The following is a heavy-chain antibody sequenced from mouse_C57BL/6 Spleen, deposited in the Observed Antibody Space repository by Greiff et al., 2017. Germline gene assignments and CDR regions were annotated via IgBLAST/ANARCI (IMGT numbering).Heavy chain of an antibody. D-gene: IGHD1-1*01. CDR2: IYPGDGDT. CDR3: AREGYYYGSSTYFDV. Sequence: QVQLKESGPELVKPGASVKISCKASGYAFSSSWMNWVKQRPGKGLEWIGRIYPGDGDTNYNGKFKGKATLTADKSSSTAYMQLSSLTSEDSAVYFCAREGYYYGSSTYFDVWGTGTTVTVSS. CDR1: GYAFSSSW. V-gene: IGHV1-82*01. J-gene: IGHJ1*03.